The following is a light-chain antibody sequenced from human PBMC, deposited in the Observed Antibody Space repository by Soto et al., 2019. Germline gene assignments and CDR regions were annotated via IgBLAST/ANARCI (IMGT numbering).Light chain of an antibody. CDR1: TYNVGFSY. CDR3: AAWDDSLRTYV. Sequence: QSVLTQPPSASGAPGQGVTISCSGGTYNVGFSYVYWYQQLPGTAPKLLIYKTNQRPSGVPDRFSGSKSGASASLAISGLRSEDEAEYFCAAWDDSLRTYVFGSGTKVTV. V-gene: IGLV1-47*01. J-gene: IGLJ1*01. CDR2: KTN.